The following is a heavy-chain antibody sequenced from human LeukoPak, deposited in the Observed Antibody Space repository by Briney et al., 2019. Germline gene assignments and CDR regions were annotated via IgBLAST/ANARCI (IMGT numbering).Heavy chain of an antibody. CDR1: GGSISSGDYY. V-gene: IGHV4-30-4*08. J-gene: IGHJ4*02. CDR3: ARETRTYCGGDCYWY. CDR2: IYYSGST. Sequence: SQTLSLTXTVSGGSISSGDYYWSWIRQPPGKGLEWIGYIYYSGSTYYNPSLKSRVTISVDTSKNQFSLKLSSVIAADTAVYYCARETRTYCGGDCYWYWGQGTLVTVSS. D-gene: IGHD2-21*01.